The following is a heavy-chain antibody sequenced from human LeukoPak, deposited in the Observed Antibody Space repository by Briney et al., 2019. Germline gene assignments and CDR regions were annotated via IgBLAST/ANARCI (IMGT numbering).Heavy chain of an antibody. CDR2: INPNSGGT. V-gene: IGHV1-2*02. CDR3: ASIGSYYDSSGYLGY. CDR1: GYTFTSYD. J-gene: IGHJ4*02. D-gene: IGHD3-22*01. Sequence: ASVKVSCKASGYTFTSYDINWVGQAPGQGLEGMGWINPNSGGTNYAQKLQGRVTMTRDTSISTAYMELSRLRSDDTAVYYCASIGSYYDSSGYLGYWGQGTLVTVSS.